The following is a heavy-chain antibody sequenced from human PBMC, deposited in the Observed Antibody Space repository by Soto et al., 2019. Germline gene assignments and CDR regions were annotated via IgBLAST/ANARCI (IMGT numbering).Heavy chain of an antibody. Sequence: QVQLQESGPGLVKPSETLSLTCTVSGGSVSSGSYYWSWIRQPPGKGLEWIGYIYYSGSTNYNPSLKIRVTISVDPSKNQFSLKLSSVTAADTAVYYCARGLRYFDWLDYWGQGTLVTVSS. D-gene: IGHD3-9*01. CDR2: IYYSGST. J-gene: IGHJ4*02. CDR1: GGSVSSGSYY. V-gene: IGHV4-61*01. CDR3: ARGLRYFDWLDY.